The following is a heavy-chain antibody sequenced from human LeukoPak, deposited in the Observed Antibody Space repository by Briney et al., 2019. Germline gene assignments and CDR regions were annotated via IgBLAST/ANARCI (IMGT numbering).Heavy chain of an antibody. J-gene: IGHJ5*02. D-gene: IGHD5-12*01. Sequence: GGSLRLSCAASGFTFSSYSMNWVRQAPGKGLEWVSSISSSSSYIYYADSVKGRFTISRDNAKNSLYLQMNSLRAEDTAVYYCARDSEGWYSGYDLNWLDPWGQGTLVTVSS. CDR3: ARDSEGWYSGYDLNWLDP. CDR1: GFTFSSYS. CDR2: ISSSSSYI. V-gene: IGHV3-21*01.